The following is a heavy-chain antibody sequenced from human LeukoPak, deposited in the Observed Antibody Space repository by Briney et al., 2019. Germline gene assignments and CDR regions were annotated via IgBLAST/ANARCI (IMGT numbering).Heavy chain of an antibody. CDR1: GITFSNAW. CDR2: ISSSSSYI. V-gene: IGHV3-21*01. J-gene: IGHJ4*02. CDR3: ARDGDDSSGYYYFDY. D-gene: IGHD3-22*01. Sequence: GGSLRLSCAASGITFSNAWMSWVRQAPGKGLEWVSSISSSSSYIYYADSVKGRFTISRDNAKNSLYLQMNSLRAEDTAVYYCARDGDDSSGYYYFDYWGQGTLVTVSS.